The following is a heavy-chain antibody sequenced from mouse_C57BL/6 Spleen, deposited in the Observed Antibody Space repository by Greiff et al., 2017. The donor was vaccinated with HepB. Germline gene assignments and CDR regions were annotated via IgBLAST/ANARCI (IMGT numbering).Heavy chain of an antibody. J-gene: IGHJ4*01. CDR3: ARLTMWAAMDY. CDR1: GYTFTSYG. CDR2: IYPRSGNT. Sequence: VKLQESGAELARPGASVKLSCKASGYTFTSYGISWVKQRTGQGLEWIGEIYPRSGNTYYNEKFKGKATLTADKSSSTAYMELRSLTSEDSAVYFCARLTMWAAMDYWGQGTSVTVSS. D-gene: IGHD1-1*02. V-gene: IGHV1-81*01.